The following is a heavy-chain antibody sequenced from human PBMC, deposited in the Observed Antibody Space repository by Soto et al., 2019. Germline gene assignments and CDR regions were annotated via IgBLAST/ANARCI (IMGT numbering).Heavy chain of an antibody. D-gene: IGHD5-12*01. CDR3: ARDVAMCINPFMRSHAFDI. CDR1: GFTVSSNY. Sequence: HPGGSLRLSCAASGFTVSSNYMSWVRQAPGKGLEWVSVIYSGGSTYYADSVKGRFTISRDNSKNTLYLQMNSLRAEDTAVYYCARDVAMCINPFMRSHAFDIWGQGTMVTVSS. V-gene: IGHV3-66*01. J-gene: IGHJ3*02. CDR2: IYSGGST.